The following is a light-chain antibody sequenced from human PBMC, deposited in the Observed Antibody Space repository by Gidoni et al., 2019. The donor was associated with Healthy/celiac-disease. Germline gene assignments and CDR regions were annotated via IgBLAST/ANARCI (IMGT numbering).Light chain of an antibody. J-gene: IGLJ3*02. CDR1: SSDVGGYNY. Sequence: QSALTHPPSASGSPGQSVTISCTGTSSDVGGYNYVSWYQQHQVKATKLMIYEVSKRPSGVPDRFSGSKSGNTASLTVSGLQAEDEADYYCSSYAGSNRGVFGGGTKLTVL. CDR3: SSYAGSNRGV. V-gene: IGLV2-8*01. CDR2: EVS.